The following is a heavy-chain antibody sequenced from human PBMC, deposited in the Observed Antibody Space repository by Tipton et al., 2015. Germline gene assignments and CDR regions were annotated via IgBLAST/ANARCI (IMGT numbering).Heavy chain of an antibody. Sequence: TLSLTCTVSGGSININNYYWGWVRQPPGKGLEWIANIYYSGTPFYNLALKRRVTISLDTSKNQFSLTLNSVTAADTAVYYCARDLEHGMDVWGHGTTVTVSS. J-gene: IGHJ6*02. CDR1: GGSININNYY. CDR3: ARDLEHGMDV. D-gene: IGHD5-24*01. V-gene: IGHV4-39*07. CDR2: IYYSGTP.